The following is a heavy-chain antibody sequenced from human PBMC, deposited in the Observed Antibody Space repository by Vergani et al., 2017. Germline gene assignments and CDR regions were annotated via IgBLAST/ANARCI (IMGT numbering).Heavy chain of an antibody. V-gene: IGHV4-61*02. CDR3: VRVLHTSYILGAFDT. CDR2: IDVKGNS. D-gene: IGHD2-21*01. Sequence: QAQLQESGPRLVKPSQTLSLTCSFSGSSLDIHSQPWGWIRQPAGEGLEWIGLIDVKGNSNFSPSLESRVTRSADASRGRFSLNLRSVTTSDTAVYYCVRVLHTSYILGAFDTWGQGIKVTVSS. CDR1: GSSLDIHSQP. J-gene: IGHJ3*02.